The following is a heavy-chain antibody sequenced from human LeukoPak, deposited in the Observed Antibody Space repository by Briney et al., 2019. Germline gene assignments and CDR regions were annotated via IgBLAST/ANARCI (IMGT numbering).Heavy chain of an antibody. V-gene: IGHV4-59*08. CDR1: GGSISGYY. CDR2: IYYSGST. D-gene: IGHD3-22*01. J-gene: IGHJ4*02. Sequence: SETLSLTCTVSGGSISGYYWSWSRQPPGKGLEWIGYIYYSGSTNYNPSLKSRVTISVDTSKNQFSLKLSSVTAADTAVYYCARQGSYYYDSSGYWYFDYWGQGTLVTVSS. CDR3: ARQGSYYYDSSGYWYFDY.